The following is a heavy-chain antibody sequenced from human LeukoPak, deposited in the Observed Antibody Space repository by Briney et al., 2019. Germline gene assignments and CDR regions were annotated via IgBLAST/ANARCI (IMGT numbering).Heavy chain of an antibody. D-gene: IGHD2-21*02. CDR3: ARSGGDLDAFHV. CDR1: GDSISSAGFS. J-gene: IGHJ3*01. Sequence: SETLSLTCTVSGDSISSAGFSWSWLRQPPGKGLEWVGYIYPRGSAYYNPSLKSRVTILVDMSNNQFSLKLNSVTAADTAVYYCARSGGDLDAFHVWGQGTMVTVSS. CDR2: IYPRGSA. V-gene: IGHV4-30-2*01.